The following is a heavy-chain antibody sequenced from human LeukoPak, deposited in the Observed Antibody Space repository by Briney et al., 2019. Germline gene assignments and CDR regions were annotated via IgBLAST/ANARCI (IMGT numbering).Heavy chain of an antibody. D-gene: IGHD5-24*01. CDR3: AKVRVEMATGYFDY. J-gene: IGHJ4*02. Sequence: PGGSLRLSCAASGFTFSSYAMSWVRQAPGKGLEWVSAISGSGGSTYYPDSVKGRFTISRDNSKNTLYLQMNSLRAEETAVYYCAKVRVEMATGYFDYWGQGTLVTVSS. CDR1: GFTFSSYA. V-gene: IGHV3-23*01. CDR2: ISGSGGST.